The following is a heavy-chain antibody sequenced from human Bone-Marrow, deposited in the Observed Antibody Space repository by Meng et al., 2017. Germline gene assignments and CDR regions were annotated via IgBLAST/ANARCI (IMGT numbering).Heavy chain of an antibody. V-gene: IGHV4-59*01. J-gene: IGHJ6*02. CDR3: ARDRVLVTMVRGVIPYYYGMDV. CDR1: GGPINSYH. Sequence: SETLSLTCTVSGGPINSYHWSWIRQPPGKGLEWIGYIYYNGSPNYNPSLNSRVTISVDTSKNQFSLKLSSVTAADTAVYYCARDRVLVTMVRGVIPYYYGMDVWGQGTTVTVSS. D-gene: IGHD3-10*01. CDR2: IYYNGSP.